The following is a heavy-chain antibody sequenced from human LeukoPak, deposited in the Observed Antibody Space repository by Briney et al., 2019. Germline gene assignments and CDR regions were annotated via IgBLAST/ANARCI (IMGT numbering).Heavy chain of an antibody. CDR1: GFILSSHG. D-gene: IGHD6-19*01. CDR3: ATTRPYGTTWAGAFED. CDR2: VTSRGGT. Sequence: PGGSLRLSCAASGFILSSHGMSWVRQAPGKRLEWVSTVTSRGGTDYTDSVKGRFIISRDNSKNTLLLQMNSLRAEDTAVYYCATTRPYGTTWAGAFEDWGQGTRVTVSS. J-gene: IGHJ4*01. V-gene: IGHV3-23*01.